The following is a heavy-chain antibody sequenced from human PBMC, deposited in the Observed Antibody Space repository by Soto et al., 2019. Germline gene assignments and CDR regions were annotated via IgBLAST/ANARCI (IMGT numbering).Heavy chain of an antibody. CDR1: GDSVSSNSAA. J-gene: IGHJ3*02. CDR2: TYYRSKWYY. Sequence: QVKLQQSGPGLVRPSQTLSLTCAISGDSVSSNSAAWNWIRQSPSRGLEWLGRTYYRSKWYYDYAPSVKSRISVNPDTSRNQFSLQLNSVTPEDSAVYYCARRSAAGSVENAFDIWGQGTKVTVSS. D-gene: IGHD6-13*01. V-gene: IGHV6-1*01. CDR3: ARRSAAGSVENAFDI.